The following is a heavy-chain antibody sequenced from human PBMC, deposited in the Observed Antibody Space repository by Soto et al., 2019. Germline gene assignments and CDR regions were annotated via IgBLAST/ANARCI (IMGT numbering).Heavy chain of an antibody. D-gene: IGHD3-3*01. CDR2: INPNSGGT. V-gene: IGHV1-2*02. CDR1: GYTFTGYY. Sequence: GASVKVSCKASGYTFTGYYMHWVRQAPGQGLEWMGWINPNSGGTNYAQKFQGRVTMTRDTSISTAYMELSRLRSDDTAVYYCAREGYREFGVVPPGPNWLDPWGQGTLVTVYS. CDR3: AREGYREFGVVPPGPNWLDP. J-gene: IGHJ5*02.